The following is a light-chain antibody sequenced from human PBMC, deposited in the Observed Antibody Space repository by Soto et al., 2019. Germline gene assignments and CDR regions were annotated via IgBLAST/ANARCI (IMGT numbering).Light chain of an antibody. Sequence: EIVMTQSPATLSVSLGERATLSCRASQSVSSNLAWYQLKPGQAPRLLIYGASTRATGIPARFSGSGSGTEFTLTISRLEPEDFAVYYCQQYDKWFSITFGQGTRLEIK. CDR2: GAS. V-gene: IGKV3-15*01. J-gene: IGKJ5*01. CDR1: QSVSSN. CDR3: QQYDKWFSIT.